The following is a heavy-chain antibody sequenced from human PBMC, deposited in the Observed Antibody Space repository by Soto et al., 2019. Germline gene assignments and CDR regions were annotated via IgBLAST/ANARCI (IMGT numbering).Heavy chain of an antibody. Sequence: PGGSLRLSCAASGFTFSSYSMNWVRQAPGKGLEWVSSISSSSSYIYYADSVKGRFTISRDNAKNSLYLQMNSLRAEDTAVYYCARDSHRGYCSGGSCLRDAFDIWGQGTMVTVSS. V-gene: IGHV3-21*01. D-gene: IGHD2-15*01. CDR1: GFTFSSYS. CDR3: ARDSHRGYCSGGSCLRDAFDI. J-gene: IGHJ3*02. CDR2: ISSSSSYI.